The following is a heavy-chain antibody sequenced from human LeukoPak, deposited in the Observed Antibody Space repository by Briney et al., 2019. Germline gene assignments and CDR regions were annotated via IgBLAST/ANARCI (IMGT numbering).Heavy chain of an antibody. CDR1: GFTFSSYS. V-gene: IGHV3-21*01. Sequence: GGSLRLSCAASGFTFSSYSMTWVRQAPGKGLEWVSSISSSSTYIDYADSVKGRFTISRDNAKNSLYLQMNSLRAEDTAVYYCARDGDYLMALDYWGQGTLVTVSS. CDR2: ISSSSTYI. J-gene: IGHJ4*02. CDR3: ARDGDYLMALDY. D-gene: IGHD4-11*01.